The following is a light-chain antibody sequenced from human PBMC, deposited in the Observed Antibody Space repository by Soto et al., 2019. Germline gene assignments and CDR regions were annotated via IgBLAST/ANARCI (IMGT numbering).Light chain of an antibody. Sequence: VLTQSPGTLSLSPGERATLSCRASQSVSSTYLAWYQHKPGQAPRLLIYGASTRATGIPDRFSGSGSGTDFSLTISRLEPEDFAVYYCQQYGGSPPITFGQGTRLAIK. CDR2: GAS. CDR1: QSVSSTY. J-gene: IGKJ5*01. V-gene: IGKV3-20*01. CDR3: QQYGGSPPIT.